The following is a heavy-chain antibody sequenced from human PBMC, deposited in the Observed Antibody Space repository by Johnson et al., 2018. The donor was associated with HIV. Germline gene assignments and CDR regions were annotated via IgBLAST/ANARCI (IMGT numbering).Heavy chain of an antibody. CDR3: ARDGPNFFHSSGVRDDAFDI. J-gene: IGHJ3*02. CDR1: GFTFSSYA. Sequence: VQLVESGGGVVQPGRSLRLSCAASGFTFSSYAMHWVRQAPGKGLEWVAVISYDGSTKYYADSVKGRFTISRDNSKNTLYLQMNSLRAEDTAVYYCARDGPNFFHSSGVRDDAFDIWGPGTMVTVSS. CDR2: ISYDGSTK. D-gene: IGHD3-22*01. V-gene: IGHV3-30*14.